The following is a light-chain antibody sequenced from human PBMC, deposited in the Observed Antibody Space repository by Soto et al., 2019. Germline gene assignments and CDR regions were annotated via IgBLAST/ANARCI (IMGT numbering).Light chain of an antibody. CDR3: QQYGSSPQT. CDR1: QYVSVRF. J-gene: IGKJ1*01. CDR2: GAS. V-gene: IGKV3-20*01. Sequence: EIVLTQSPGTLSLSPGESATLSWRSSQYVSVRFLAWYQQKPGQAPRLLIYGASDRATGIPDRFTGSGSGTDFTLTINRLEPEDFAVYFCQQYGSSPQTFGQGTKVDIK.